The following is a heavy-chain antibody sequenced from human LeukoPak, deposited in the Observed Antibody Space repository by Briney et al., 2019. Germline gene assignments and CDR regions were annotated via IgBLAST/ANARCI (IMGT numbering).Heavy chain of an antibody. J-gene: IGHJ4*02. CDR3: AKDSPANYYGSGSWDY. D-gene: IGHD3-10*01. CDR1: GFTFSSYA. Sequence: GGSLRLSCAASGFTFSSYAMHWVRQAPGKGLEWVAVISYDGSNKYYADSVKGRFTISRDNSKNTLYLQMNSLRAEDTAVYYCAKDSPANYYGSGSWDYWGQGTLVTVSS. CDR2: ISYDGSNK. V-gene: IGHV3-30-3*01.